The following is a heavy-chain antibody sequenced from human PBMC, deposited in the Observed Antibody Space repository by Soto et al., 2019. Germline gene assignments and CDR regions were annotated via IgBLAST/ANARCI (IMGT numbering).Heavy chain of an antibody. D-gene: IGHD5-12*01. Sequence: GGSLRLSCAASGFTFSDYYMSWIRQAPGKGLEWVSYISSSSSYTNYADSVKGRFTISRDNAKSSLYLQMNSLRAEDTAVYYCARDGVYIGYQEEDYFDYWGQGTLVTVSS. CDR2: ISSSSSYT. V-gene: IGHV3-11*06. CDR1: GFTFSDYY. J-gene: IGHJ4*02. CDR3: ARDGVYIGYQEEDYFDY.